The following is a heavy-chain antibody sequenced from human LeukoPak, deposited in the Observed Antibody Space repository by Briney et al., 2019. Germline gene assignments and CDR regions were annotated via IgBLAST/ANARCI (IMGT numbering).Heavy chain of an antibody. Sequence: GSLRLSCAASGFTFSSYWMYWVRQAPGKGLMWVSRINTDGSSAAYADSVKGRFTISRDNAKNTLYLQMSGLRAEDTAVYFCARDRAASDLDYWGQGTLVTVSS. D-gene: IGHD6-13*01. CDR2: INTDGSSA. CDR3: ARDRAASDLDY. CDR1: GFTFSSYW. J-gene: IGHJ4*02. V-gene: IGHV3-74*01.